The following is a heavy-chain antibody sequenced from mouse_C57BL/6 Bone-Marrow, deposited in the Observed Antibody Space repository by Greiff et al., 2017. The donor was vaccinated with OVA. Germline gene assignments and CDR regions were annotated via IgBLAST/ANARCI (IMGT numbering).Heavy chain of an antibody. CDR3: ARMSPFITTVVEGWFAY. Sequence: DVQLQESGPGLVKPSQSLSLTCSVTGYSITSGYYWNWIRQFPGNKLEWMGYISYDGSNNYNPSLKNRISITRDTSKNQFFLKLNSVTTEDTATYYCARMSPFITTVVEGWFAYWGQGTLVTVSA. V-gene: IGHV3-6*01. J-gene: IGHJ3*01. D-gene: IGHD1-1*01. CDR1: GYSITSGYY. CDR2: ISYDGSN.